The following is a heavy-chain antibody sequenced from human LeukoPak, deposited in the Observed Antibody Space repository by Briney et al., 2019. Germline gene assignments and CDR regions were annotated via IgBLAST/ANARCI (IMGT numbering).Heavy chain of an antibody. CDR1: GGSFSGYY. Sequence: SETPSLTCAVYGGSFSGYYWSWIRQPPGKGLEWIGEISHSGSTNHNPSLKSRVTISVDTSKNEVSLRLSSVTAADTAVYFCASVELATTNFGYWGQGSLVTVSS. J-gene: IGHJ4*02. CDR2: ISHSGST. CDR3: ASVELATTNFGY. V-gene: IGHV4-34*01. D-gene: IGHD5-12*01.